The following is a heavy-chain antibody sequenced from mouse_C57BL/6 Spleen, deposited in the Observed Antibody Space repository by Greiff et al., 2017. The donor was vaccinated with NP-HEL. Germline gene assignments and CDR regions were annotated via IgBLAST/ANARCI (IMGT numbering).Heavy chain of an antibody. CDR2: IYPGDGDT. D-gene: IGHD1-1*01. J-gene: IGHJ3*01. CDR3: AIYGSSYWFAY. CDR1: GYAFSSSW. Sequence: QVQLQQSGPELVKPGASVKISCKASGYAFSSSWMNWVKQRPGKGLEWIGRIYPGDGDTNYNGKFKGKATLTADKSSSTAYMQLSSLTSEDSAVYFCAIYGSSYWFAYWGQVTLVTVSA. V-gene: IGHV1-82*01.